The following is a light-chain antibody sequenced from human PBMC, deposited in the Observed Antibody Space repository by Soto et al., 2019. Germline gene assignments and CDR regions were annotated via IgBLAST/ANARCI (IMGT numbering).Light chain of an antibody. V-gene: IGKV1-5*01. CDR2: DAS. CDR1: QIISRW. Sequence: DIQMTQSPSTLSASVGDSVTITCRASQIISRWLAWYQQKPGKAPKILISDASTLQSAVPSRFSGSGSGTEFTLTISSLQPDDFATYYCQQYNIYSKTFGQGTKVEIK. J-gene: IGKJ1*01. CDR3: QQYNIYSKT.